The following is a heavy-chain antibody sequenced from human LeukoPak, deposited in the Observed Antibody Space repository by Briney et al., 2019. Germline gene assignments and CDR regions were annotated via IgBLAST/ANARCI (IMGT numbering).Heavy chain of an antibody. CDR3: ARDAGLPGIAAAGAYFDY. CDR1: GGSISSYY. CDR2: IYTSGST. V-gene: IGHV4-4*07. J-gene: IGHJ4*02. Sequence: SETLSLTCTVSGGSISSYYWSWIRQPAGKGLEWIGRIYTSGSTNYNPSLKSRVTMSVDTSKNQFSLKLSSVTAADTAVYYCARDAGLPGIAAAGAYFDYWGQGTLVTVSS. D-gene: IGHD6-13*01.